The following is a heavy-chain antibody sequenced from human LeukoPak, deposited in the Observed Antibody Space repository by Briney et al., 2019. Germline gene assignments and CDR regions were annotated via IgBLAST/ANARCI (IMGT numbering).Heavy chain of an antibody. CDR1: GYTFTGQY. CDR2: INPNSGGT. Sequence: ASVKVSCKTSGYTFTGQYLHWVRQAPGQGLEWMGWINPNSGGTKSAQKFQGRVIMTRDTSISTAYMELRSLSSDDTAVYYRAREGGFFRPLDYSGQGTLVTVSS. CDR3: AREGGFFRPLDY. J-gene: IGHJ4*02. V-gene: IGHV1-2*02. D-gene: IGHD3-3*01.